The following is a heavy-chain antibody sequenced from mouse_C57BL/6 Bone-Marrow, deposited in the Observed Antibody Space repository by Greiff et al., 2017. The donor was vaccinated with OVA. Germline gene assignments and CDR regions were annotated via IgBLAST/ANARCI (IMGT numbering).Heavy chain of an antibody. CDR2: ISDGGSYT. Sequence: EVQLVESGGGLVKPGGSLKLSCAASGFTFSSYAMSWVRQTPEKRLEWVATISDGGSYTYYPDNVKGRFTISRDNAKNTLYLQMSHLRSEDTAMYYCARDSTGAPRYFDVWGTGTTVTVSS. V-gene: IGHV5-4*01. D-gene: IGHD1-1*01. J-gene: IGHJ1*03. CDR1: GFTFSSYA. CDR3: ARDSTGAPRYFDV.